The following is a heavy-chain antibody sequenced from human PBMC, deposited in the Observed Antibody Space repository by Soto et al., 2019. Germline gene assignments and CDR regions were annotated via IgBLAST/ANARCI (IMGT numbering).Heavy chain of an antibody. Sequence: PSETLSLTCTVSGGSISSYCWSWIRQPPGKGLEWIGDIYYSGSTNYNPSLKSRVTISVDTSKNQFSLTLSSVTAADTAVYYCARDLGAYCGGDCPFDYWGQGTLVTVS. CDR2: IYYSGST. CDR1: GGSISSYC. D-gene: IGHD2-21*02. J-gene: IGHJ4*02. CDR3: ARDLGAYCGGDCPFDY. V-gene: IGHV4-59*01.